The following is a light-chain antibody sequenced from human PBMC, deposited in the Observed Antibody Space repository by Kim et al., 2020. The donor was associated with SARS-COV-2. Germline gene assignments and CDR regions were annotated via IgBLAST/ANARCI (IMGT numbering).Light chain of an antibody. Sequence: CTLRICINVCAQRIICFQQKALSPPQFLLKYKSDSDKHVGSGVPSRFTGSKDASANAGILVISGLQPEDEADYYCMTWHRSTNWVFGGGTQLTVL. CDR1: ICINVCAQR. CDR3: MTWHRSTNWV. CDR2: YKSDSDK. V-gene: IGLV5-45*01. J-gene: IGLJ3*02.